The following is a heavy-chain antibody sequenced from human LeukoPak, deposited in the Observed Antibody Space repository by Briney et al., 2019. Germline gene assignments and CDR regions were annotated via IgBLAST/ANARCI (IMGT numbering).Heavy chain of an antibody. D-gene: IGHD2-21*02. J-gene: IGHJ3*02. V-gene: IGHV3-11*01. CDR1: GFTFSDYY. Sequence: GGSLRLSCAASGFTFSDYYTSWIRQAPGKGLEWVSYISHRVSDVQYADSVKGRFTISRDNARNSLYLQMNGLRAEDTAVYYCARCFVWDIMAVTGGTDAFDIWGQGTMVTVSS. CDR3: ARCFVWDIMAVTGGTDAFDI. CDR2: ISHRVSDV.